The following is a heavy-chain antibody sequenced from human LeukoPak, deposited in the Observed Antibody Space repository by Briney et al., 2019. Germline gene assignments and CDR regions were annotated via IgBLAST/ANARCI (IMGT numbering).Heavy chain of an antibody. CDR1: GYSISSGYY. CDR2: IYHSGST. D-gene: IGHD4-17*01. V-gene: IGHV4-38-2*02. CDR3: ARVDEPSTVTTGFDY. Sequence: PETLSLTCTVSGYSISSGYYWGWIRQPPGKGLEWIGSIYHSGSTYYNPSLKSRVTISVDTSKNQFSLKLSSVTAADTAVYYCARVDEPSTVTTGFDYWGQGTLVTVSS. J-gene: IGHJ4*02.